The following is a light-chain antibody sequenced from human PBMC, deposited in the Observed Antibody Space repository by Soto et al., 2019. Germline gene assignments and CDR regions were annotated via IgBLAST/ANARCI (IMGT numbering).Light chain of an antibody. V-gene: IGLV2-11*01. CDR3: CSFAGSYSYV. CDR2: DVT. J-gene: IGLJ1*01. CDR1: SSDVGRYDY. Sequence: QSVLTQPRSVSGSPGQSVTISCTGTSSDVGRYDYVSWYQQYPGEAPKLIIYDVTERPSGVPDRFSGSKSGNTASLTISGLRAEDEAAYSCCSFAGSYSYVFGNGTKVTVL.